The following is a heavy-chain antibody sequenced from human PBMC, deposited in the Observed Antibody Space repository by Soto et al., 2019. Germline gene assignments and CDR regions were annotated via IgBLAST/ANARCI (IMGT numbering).Heavy chain of an antibody. D-gene: IGHD2-21*01. CDR1: GGSLSDYF. CDR2: INHLGSI. V-gene: IGHV4-34*01. Sequence: QVQLQQWGAGLLKPSETLSLTCVVSGGSLSDYFWSWIRQPPGMALEWIGEINHLGSINYNPSLKSRVTMSVETSKNQFSLTLNSVTAAETATYYCARGGISHWAYFYYMDVWDRGTTVTVSS. CDR3: ARGGISHWAYFYYMDV. J-gene: IGHJ6*03.